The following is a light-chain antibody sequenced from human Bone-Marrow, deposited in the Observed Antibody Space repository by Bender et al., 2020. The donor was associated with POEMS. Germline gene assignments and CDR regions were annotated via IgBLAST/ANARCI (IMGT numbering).Light chain of an antibody. V-gene: IGLV2-11*01. CDR2: DVS. CDR1: SSDVGGYNY. CDR3: CSYAGSLVV. J-gene: IGLJ2*01. Sequence: QSALTQPRSVSGSPGQSVTISCTGTSSDVGGYNYVSWYQQHPDRAPKLLIYDVSKRPSGVPDRFSGSKSGNTASLIISGLQAEDDADYYCCSYAGSLVVFGGGTKLTVL.